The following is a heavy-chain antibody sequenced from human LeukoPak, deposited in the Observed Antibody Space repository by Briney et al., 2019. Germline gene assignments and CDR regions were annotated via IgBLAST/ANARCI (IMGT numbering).Heavy chain of an antibody. D-gene: IGHD3-16*02. J-gene: IGHJ6*04. CDR2: IKQDGSEK. CDR3: ARGGYDYVWGSYRYRYGMDV. CDR1: GFTFSSYW. Sequence: GGSLRLSCAASGFTFSSYWMSWVRQAPGKGLEWVANIKQDGSEKYYVDSVKGRFTISRDNAKNSLYLQMNSLRAEDKAVYYCARGGYDYVWGSYRYRYGMDVWGKGTTVTVSS. V-gene: IGHV3-7*03.